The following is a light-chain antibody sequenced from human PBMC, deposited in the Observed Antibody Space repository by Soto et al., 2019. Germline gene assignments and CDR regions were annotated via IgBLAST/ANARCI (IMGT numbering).Light chain of an antibody. CDR2: GAS. CDR1: QSVRSN. J-gene: IGKJ1*01. Sequence: IVLTQSPGTLSLSPGERATLSCRASQSVRSNLAWYQQKPGLAPRLLIYGASHKAVGVPDRFIGSGSGTDFTLTITRLEPEDFAVYYCHQFLTAPRTFGQRTKVDIK. CDR3: HQFLTAPRT. V-gene: IGKV3-20*01.